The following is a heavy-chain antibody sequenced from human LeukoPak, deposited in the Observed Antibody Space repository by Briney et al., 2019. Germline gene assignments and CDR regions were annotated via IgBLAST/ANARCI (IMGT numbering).Heavy chain of an antibody. J-gene: IGHJ4*02. CDR1: GGSISSRSYY. Sequence: SETVSLTCSVSGGSISSRSYYWGGIRQPPGKGVEGIVSINYSETTYYNPSLKSRVTISIDMSKNQFSLKVSSVTAAGTAVYYCGRDVPTGRYDYWGQGRLVTVSS. CDR3: GRDVPTGRYDY. CDR2: INYSETT. V-gene: IGHV4-39*07. D-gene: IGHD3-16*02.